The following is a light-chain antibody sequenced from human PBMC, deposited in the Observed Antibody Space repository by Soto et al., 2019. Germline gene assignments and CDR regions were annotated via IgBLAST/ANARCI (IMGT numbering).Light chain of an antibody. J-gene: IGKJ1*01. CDR2: GAS. V-gene: IGKV3-20*01. Sequence: EIVLTPSPGTLSLSPGQRATLACRASQSVSNRYLAWYQQKPGQAPRLLIYGASNRATGIPDRFSGSGSGTDFTLTISRLEPEDFAVYYCQQYGSSGTFGQGTKVDIK. CDR1: QSVSNRY. CDR3: QQYGSSGT.